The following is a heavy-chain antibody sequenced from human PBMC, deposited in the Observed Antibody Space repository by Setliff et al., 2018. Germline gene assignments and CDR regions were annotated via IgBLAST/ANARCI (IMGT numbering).Heavy chain of an antibody. CDR2: IIPIFGTA. Sequence: ASVKVSCKASGDTFSIYTISWVRQAPGQGLEWMGRIIPIFGTANYAQKFQGRVTITAGKSTSTAYMELSSLRSEDTAVYYCAISTIFGVVSPTPDAFDIWGQGTMVTVSS. V-gene: IGHV1-69*08. J-gene: IGHJ3*02. D-gene: IGHD3-3*01. CDR3: AISTIFGVVSPTPDAFDI. CDR1: GDTFSIYT.